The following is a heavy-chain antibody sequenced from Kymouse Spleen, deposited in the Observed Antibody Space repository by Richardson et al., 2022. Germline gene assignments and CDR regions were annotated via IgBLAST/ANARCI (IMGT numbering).Heavy chain of an antibody. D-gene: IGHD3-22*01. V-gene: IGHV3-33*01. Sequence: QVQLVESGGGVVQPGRSLRLSCAASGFTFSSYGMHWVRQAPGKGLEWVAVIWYDGSNKYYADSVKGRFTISRDNSKNTLYLQMNSLRAEDTAVYYCARESITMIVNYYYGMDVWGQGTTVTVSS. CDR3: ARESITMIVNYYYGMDV. CDR1: GFTFSSYG. CDR2: IWYDGSNK. J-gene: IGHJ6*02.